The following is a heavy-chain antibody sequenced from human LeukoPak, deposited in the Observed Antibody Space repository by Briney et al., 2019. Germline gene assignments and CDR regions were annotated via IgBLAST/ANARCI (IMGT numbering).Heavy chain of an antibody. CDR3: ARAPLEWELHAGDDAFDI. J-gene: IGHJ3*02. D-gene: IGHD1-26*01. CDR2: ISGSGDST. V-gene: IGHV3-23*01. Sequence: GGSLRLSCAASGFTFSNYAMNWVRQAPGKGLEWVSGISGSGDSTDYADSVKGRFTISRDNSKNTLYLQIHSLRAEDTAVYYCARAPLEWELHAGDDAFDIWGQGTMVTVSS. CDR1: GFTFSNYA.